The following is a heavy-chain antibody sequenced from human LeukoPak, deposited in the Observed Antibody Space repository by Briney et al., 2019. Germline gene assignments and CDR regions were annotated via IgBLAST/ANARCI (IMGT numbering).Heavy chain of an antibody. Sequence: EASVKVSCKASGYTFTSYGISWVRQAPGQGLEWMGRIIPIFGTANYAQKFQGRVTITTDESTSTAYMELSILRSEDTAVYYCATYYYDSSGYYYPNWFDPWGQGTLVTVSS. CDR1: GYTFTSYG. V-gene: IGHV1-69*05. J-gene: IGHJ5*02. D-gene: IGHD3-22*01. CDR3: ATYYYDSSGYYYPNWFDP. CDR2: IIPIFGTA.